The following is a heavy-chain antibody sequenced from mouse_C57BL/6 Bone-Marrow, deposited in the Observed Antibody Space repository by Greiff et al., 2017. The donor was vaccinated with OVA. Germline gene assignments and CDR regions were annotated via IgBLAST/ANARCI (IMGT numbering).Heavy chain of an antibody. D-gene: IGHD1-1*01. Sequence: VQLQQPGAELVTPGASVKMSCKASGSTFPSSWIPWVKPRPGQGLEWIGDIYPGRGRPTYNEKFKSKATLTVATSSSTAYMQLSSLTSEDSAVYYWARYALRGYGRSYEGCAYWGQGTLVTVSA. CDR1: GSTFPSSW. CDR2: IYPGRGRP. CDR3: ARYALRGYGRSYEGCAY. V-gene: IGHV1-55*01. J-gene: IGHJ3*01.